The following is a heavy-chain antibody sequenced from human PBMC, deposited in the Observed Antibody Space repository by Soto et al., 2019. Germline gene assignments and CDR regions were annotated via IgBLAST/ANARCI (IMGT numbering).Heavy chain of an antibody. CDR1: GYSFTSYW. D-gene: IGHD6-13*01. Sequence: PGESLKISCKGSGYSFTSYWISWVRQMPGKGLEWMGRIDPSDSYTNYSPSFQGHVTISADKSISTAYLQWSSLKASDTAVYYCARASWGSSWTADFDYWGQGTLVTVSS. CDR3: ARASWGSSWTADFDY. V-gene: IGHV5-10-1*01. J-gene: IGHJ4*02. CDR2: IDPSDSYT.